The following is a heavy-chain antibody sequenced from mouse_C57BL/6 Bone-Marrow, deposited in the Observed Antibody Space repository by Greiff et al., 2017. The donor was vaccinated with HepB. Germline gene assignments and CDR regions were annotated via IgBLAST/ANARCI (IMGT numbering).Heavy chain of an antibody. CDR1: GYTFTSYW. D-gene: IGHD2-4*01. V-gene: IGHV1-53*01. J-gene: IGHJ3*01. CDR3: ARLIPYDYDRAWFAY. CDR2: INPSNGGT. Sequence: QVQLQQPGTELVKPGASVKLSCKASGYTFTSYWMHWVKQRPGQGLEWIGNINPSNGGTNYNEKFKSKATLTVDKSSSTAYMQLSSLTSEDSAVYYCARLIPYDYDRAWFAYWGQGTLVTVSA.